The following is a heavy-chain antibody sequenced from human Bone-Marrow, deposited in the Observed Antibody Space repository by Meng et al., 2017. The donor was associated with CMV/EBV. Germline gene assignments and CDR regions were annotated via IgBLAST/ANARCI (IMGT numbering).Heavy chain of an antibody. D-gene: IGHD3-16*02. CDR3: ARDEYVWGSYRRYDY. J-gene: IGHJ4*02. CDR1: GYTFTSYY. Sequence: ASVKVSCKASGYTFTSYYMHWVRQAPGQGLEWMGIINPSGGSTSYAQKFQGRVTMTRDTSTSTVYMELSSLRSEDTAVYYCARDEYVWGSYRRYDYWGQGTLVTVSS. CDR2: INPSGGST. V-gene: IGHV1-46*01.